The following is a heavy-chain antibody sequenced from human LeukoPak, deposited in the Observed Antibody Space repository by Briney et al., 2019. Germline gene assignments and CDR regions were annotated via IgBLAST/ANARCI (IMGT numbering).Heavy chain of an antibody. Sequence: KPSETLSLTCSVSGGSISSNYWSWIRQPPGKGLEWIGNIYYSGGTNYNPSLKSRVTISVDTSKNQFSLKLSSVTAADTAVYYCARVQQQLLPFDYWGQGILVTVSS. D-gene: IGHD6-13*01. V-gene: IGHV4-59*01. J-gene: IGHJ4*02. CDR3: ARVQQQLLPFDY. CDR1: GGSISSNY. CDR2: IYYSGGT.